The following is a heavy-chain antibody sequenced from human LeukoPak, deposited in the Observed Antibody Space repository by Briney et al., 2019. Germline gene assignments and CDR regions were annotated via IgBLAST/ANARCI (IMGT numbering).Heavy chain of an antibody. CDR2: ISGSGGST. Sequence: GGSLGLSCAASGFTFSSYAMNWVRQAPGKGLEWVSAISGSGGSTYYADSVKGRFTISRDNSKNTLYLQMNSLRAEDTAVYYCAKDLGMITFGRSINRGYFDYWGQGTLVTVSS. CDR1: GFTFSSYA. J-gene: IGHJ4*02. V-gene: IGHV3-23*01. CDR3: AKDLGMITFGRSINRGYFDY. D-gene: IGHD3-16*01.